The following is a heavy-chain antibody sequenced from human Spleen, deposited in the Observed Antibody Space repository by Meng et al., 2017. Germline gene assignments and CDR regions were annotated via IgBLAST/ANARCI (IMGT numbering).Heavy chain of an antibody. D-gene: IGHD3-10*01. CDR1: GGSYSDYY. V-gene: IGHV4-34*01. CDR2: INHSGST. J-gene: IGHJ2*01. Sequence: QGQLQGAGRGLGRPWETLSLTCAGYGGSYSDYYWRWIRQPPGKGLEWIAEINHSGSTNYNPSLKSRVTISVDTSKNQFSLNLSSVTAADTAVYYCAREDYSGSGFWYFDLWGRGTLVTVSS. CDR3: AREDYSGSGFWYFDL.